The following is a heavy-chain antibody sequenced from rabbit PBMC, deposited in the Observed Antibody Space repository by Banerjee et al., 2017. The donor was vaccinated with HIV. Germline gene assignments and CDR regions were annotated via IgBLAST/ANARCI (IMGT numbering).Heavy chain of an antibody. V-gene: IGHV1S40*01. D-gene: IGHD1-1*01. CDR1: GFDFSSNYY. J-gene: IGHJ4*01. CDR3: AREDGVGSGFFNL. Sequence: QSLEESGGDLVKPGASLTLTCTASGFDFSSNYYMCWVRQAPGKGLEWIACIYAGSSGTTYYARWAKGRFTTSKTSSTTVTLQMTSLTAADTATYFCAREDGVGSGFFNLWGPGTLVTVS. CDR2: IYAGSSGTT.